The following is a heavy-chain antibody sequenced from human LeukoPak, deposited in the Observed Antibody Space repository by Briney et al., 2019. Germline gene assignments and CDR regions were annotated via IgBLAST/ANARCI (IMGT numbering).Heavy chain of an antibody. CDR1: GFTFSTHN. V-gene: IGHV3-48*02. CDR3: ARNLDS. J-gene: IGHJ5*01. CDR2: IGTSSGAI. Sequence: PGGSLRLSCSASGFTFSTHNMNWVRQAPGKGLEWVSFIGTSSGAIYYADSVKGRFTISRDNARKSLYLQMNSLRDEDTAVYYCARNLDSWGQGALVTVSS.